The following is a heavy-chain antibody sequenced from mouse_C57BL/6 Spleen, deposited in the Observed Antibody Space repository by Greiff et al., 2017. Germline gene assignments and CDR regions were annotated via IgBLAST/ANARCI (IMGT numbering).Heavy chain of an antibody. J-gene: IGHJ2*01. CDR1: GYTFTSYW. CDR2: IDPSDSYT. CDR3: ARLDGYDLYYFGY. V-gene: IGHV1-69*01. D-gene: IGHD2-2*01. Sequence: VQLQQPGAELVMPGASVKLSCKASGYTFTSYWMHWVKQRPGQGLEWIGEIDPSDSYTNYNQTFKGKSTLTVDKSSSPAYMQLSSLRSEDSAVYYGARLDGYDLYYFGYWGQGTTLTVSS.